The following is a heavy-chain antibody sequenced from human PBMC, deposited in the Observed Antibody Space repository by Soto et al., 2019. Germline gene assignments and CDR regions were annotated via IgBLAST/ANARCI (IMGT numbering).Heavy chain of an antibody. D-gene: IGHD6-25*01. CDR3: ARHSGALVSAAGGYMDV. CDR2: IYYSGSP. Sequence: QLQLQESGPGLVKPSETLALPCTVSGDSISSSNYYWGWIRQPPGKGLDWIGKIYYSGSPHYNPSLKSRATMSVDRSKNQFYLNLSSLTASDTAVYYCARHSGALVSAAGGYMDVWGKGTTVTVSS. V-gene: IGHV4-39*01. CDR1: GDSISSSNYY. J-gene: IGHJ6*03.